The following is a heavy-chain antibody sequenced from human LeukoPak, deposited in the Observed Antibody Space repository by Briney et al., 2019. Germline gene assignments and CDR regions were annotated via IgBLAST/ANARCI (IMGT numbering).Heavy chain of an antibody. CDR1: GGTFSSYA. Sequence: SVKVSCKASGGTFSSYAISWVRQAPGQGLEWMGGIIPIFGTANYAQKFQGRVTITTDEPTSTDYMELSSLRSEDTAVYYCARDGSYYYGSGSINFDYWGQGTLVTVSS. J-gene: IGHJ4*02. CDR2: IIPIFGTA. CDR3: ARDGSYYYGSGSINFDY. D-gene: IGHD3-10*01. V-gene: IGHV1-69*05.